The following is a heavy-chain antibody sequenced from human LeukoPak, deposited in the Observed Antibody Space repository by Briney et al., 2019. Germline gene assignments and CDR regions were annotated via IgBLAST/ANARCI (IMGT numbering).Heavy chain of an antibody. Sequence: ASVKVSCKASGYTFTGYYMHWVRQAPGQGLEWMGWINPNSGGTNYAQKFQGRVTMTRDTSISTAYMELSRLRSDDTAVYYCARDSDIVATCSWFDPWGQGTLVTVSS. CDR1: GYTFTGYY. J-gene: IGHJ5*02. V-gene: IGHV1-2*02. CDR3: ARDSDIVATCSWFDP. CDR2: INPNSGGT. D-gene: IGHD5-12*01.